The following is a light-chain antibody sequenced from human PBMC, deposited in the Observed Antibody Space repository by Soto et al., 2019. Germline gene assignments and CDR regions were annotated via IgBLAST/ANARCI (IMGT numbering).Light chain of an antibody. V-gene: IGKV1-9*01. CDR1: QGIANN. CDR3: QQVKTYPRT. CDR2: EES. Sequence: DIQLTQSPSFLAASVGDRVTITCRASQGIANNMAWYQQRPGKPPKLLIYEESTLHSGVPSRFSGRKSGTQFTLTIDSLQPEDFATYYCQQVKTYPRTFGGGTKVDIK. J-gene: IGKJ4*01.